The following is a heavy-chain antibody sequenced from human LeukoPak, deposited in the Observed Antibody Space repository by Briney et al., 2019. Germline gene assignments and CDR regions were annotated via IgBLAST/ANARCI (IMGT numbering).Heavy chain of an antibody. D-gene: IGHD6-19*01. CDR1: GGSISSSNW. Sequence: SGTLSLTCAVCGGSISSSNWWSWVRQPPGKGLEWIGEIYHSGSTKCNPSLKSRVTISVDTSKNQFSLKLSSVTAADTAVYYCARQEYSSGWTFDYWGQGTLVTVSS. J-gene: IGHJ4*02. V-gene: IGHV4-4*02. CDR2: IYHSGST. CDR3: ARQEYSSGWTFDY.